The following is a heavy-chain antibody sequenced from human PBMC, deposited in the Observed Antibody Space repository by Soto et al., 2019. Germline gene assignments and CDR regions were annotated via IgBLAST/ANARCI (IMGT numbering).Heavy chain of an antibody. CDR2: ISASGNLI. CDR1: GFIFSNHA. D-gene: IGHD6-13*01. CDR3: AKRQGIGSAAKNFDF. V-gene: IGHV3-23*01. Sequence: GGSLRLSCAASGFIFSNHAMSWVRQAPGKGLEWVSGISASGNLIYYADSVKGRFNMSRDNSKNTLYLQMNSLRAEDTAVYFCAKRQGIGSAAKNFDFWGQGTLVTVSS. J-gene: IGHJ4*02.